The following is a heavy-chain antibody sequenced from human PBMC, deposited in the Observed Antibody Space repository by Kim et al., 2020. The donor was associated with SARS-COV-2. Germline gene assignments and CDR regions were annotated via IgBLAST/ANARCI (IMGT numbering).Heavy chain of an antibody. J-gene: IGHJ4*02. Sequence: GGSLRLSCAASGFTFSSYGMHWVRQAPGKGLEWVAVIWYDGSNKYYADSVKGRFTISRDNSKNTLYLQMNSLRAEDTAVYYCARALQQATFGYWGQGTLVTVSS. CDR2: IWYDGSNK. CDR3: ARALQQATFGY. V-gene: IGHV3-33*01. CDR1: GFTFSSYG. D-gene: IGHD4-4*01.